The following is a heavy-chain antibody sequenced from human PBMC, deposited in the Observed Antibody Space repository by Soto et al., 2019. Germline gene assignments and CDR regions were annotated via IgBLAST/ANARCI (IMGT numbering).Heavy chain of an antibody. Sequence: QIQLVQSGAEVKKPGASVKVSCKASGYNFFDYGVSWVRQAPGQGLEWMGWVSPKSENTDYARKVQGRVTMTTDISTSTAYMELRGLISDDTGDYYCARGRTVSSIGPLLVWGQGTLVSVSS. D-gene: IGHD1-1*01. J-gene: IGHJ1*01. V-gene: IGHV1-18*01. CDR1: GYNFFDYG. CDR2: VSPKSENT. CDR3: ARGRTVSSIGPLLV.